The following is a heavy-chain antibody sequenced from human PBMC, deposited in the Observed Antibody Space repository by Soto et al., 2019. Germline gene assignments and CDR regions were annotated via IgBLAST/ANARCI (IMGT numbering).Heavy chain of an antibody. D-gene: IGHD6-13*01. V-gene: IGHV3-13*01. CDR2: IGTAGDT. Sequence: GGSLRLSCAASGFTFSSYDMHWVRQATGKGLEWVSAIGTAGDTYYPGSVKGRFTISRENAKNSLYLQMNSLRAEDTAVYYCARDKYSSSWYDYWGQGTLVTVSS. J-gene: IGHJ4*02. CDR3: ARDKYSSSWYDY. CDR1: GFTFSSYD.